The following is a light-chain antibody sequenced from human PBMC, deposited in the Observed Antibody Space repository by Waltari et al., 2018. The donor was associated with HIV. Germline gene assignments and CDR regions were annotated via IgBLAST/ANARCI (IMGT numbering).Light chain of an antibody. V-gene: IGLV1-40*01. Sequence: QSVLTQPPSVSGAPGQRVTISCTGSNSNIGAAYDEHWFQQLPGTAPKLVNYGNNNRPSGVPDRFAGSKSGTSASLAISGLQAEDEADYYCQSYDSSLSGSVFGGGTKLTVL. CDR3: QSYDSSLSGSV. J-gene: IGLJ2*01. CDR1: NSNIGAAYD. CDR2: GNN.